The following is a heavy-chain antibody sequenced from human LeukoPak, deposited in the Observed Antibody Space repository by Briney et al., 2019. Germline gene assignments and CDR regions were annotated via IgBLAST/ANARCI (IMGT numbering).Heavy chain of an antibody. CDR2: IHSGGIT. D-gene: IGHD6-6*01. CDR1: GFTVSNIY. J-gene: IGHJ4*02. Sequence: GGSLRLSCAASGFTVSNIYMSWVRQAPGTGLEWVSIIHSGGITHYADSVKGRFTISRDNSKNTLYLQMGSLRAEDMAVYYCAREASIVVRCSDYWGQGTLVTVSS. V-gene: IGHV3-66*01. CDR3: AREASIVVRCSDY.